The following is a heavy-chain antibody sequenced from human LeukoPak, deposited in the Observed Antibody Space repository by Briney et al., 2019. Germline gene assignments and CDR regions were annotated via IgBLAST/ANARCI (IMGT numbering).Heavy chain of an antibody. V-gene: IGHV3-48*03. J-gene: IGHJ3*02. Sequence: GGSLRLSCAASGFTFSSYEMNWVRQAPGKGLEWVSYISSSGSTIYYADSVKGRFTISRDNAENSLYLQMNSLRAEDTAVYYCARGGYSYGYWFFAFDIWGQGTMVTVSS. CDR2: ISSSGSTI. CDR1: GFTFSSYE. D-gene: IGHD5-18*01. CDR3: ARGGYSYGYWFFAFDI.